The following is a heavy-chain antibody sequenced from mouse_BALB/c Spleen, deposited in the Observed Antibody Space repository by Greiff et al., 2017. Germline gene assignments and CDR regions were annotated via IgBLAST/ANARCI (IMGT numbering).Heavy chain of an antibody. CDR3: ARPSIYYGYGPFAY. CDR1: GFSLTSYG. CDR2: IWAGGST. V-gene: IGHV2-9*02. J-gene: IGHJ3*01. D-gene: IGHD2-2*01. Sequence: QVQLKESGPGLVAPSQSLSITCTVSGFSLTSYGVHWVRQPPGKGLEWLGVIWAGGSTNYNSALMSRLSISKDNSKSQVFLKMNSLQTDDTAMYYCARPSIYYGYGPFAYWGRGTLVTVSA.